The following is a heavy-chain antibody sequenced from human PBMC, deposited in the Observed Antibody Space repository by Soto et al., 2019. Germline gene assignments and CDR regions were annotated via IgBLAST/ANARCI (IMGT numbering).Heavy chain of an antibody. V-gene: IGHV1-69*10. Sequence: SVKVSCKASGGTFSSYTISWVRQAPGQGLERMGGIIPILGIANYAQKIQGRVTITADKSTSTAYMELSSLRSEDTAVYYCVRSILITFGGVIPPDAFDIWGQGTMVTVSS. CDR1: GGTFSSYT. D-gene: IGHD3-16*02. CDR3: VRSILITFGGVIPPDAFDI. J-gene: IGHJ3*02. CDR2: IIPILGIA.